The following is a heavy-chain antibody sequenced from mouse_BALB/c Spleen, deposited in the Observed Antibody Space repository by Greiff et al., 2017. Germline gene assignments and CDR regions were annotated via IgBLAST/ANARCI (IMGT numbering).Heavy chain of an antibody. J-gene: IGHJ4*01. D-gene: IGHD1-1*01. CDR3: NALRYAMDY. CDR2: IDPENGDT. CDR1: GFNIKDYY. V-gene: IGHV14-4*02. Sequence: EVQLHQSGAELVRSGASVKLSCTASGFNIKDYYMHWVKQRPEQGLEWIGWIDPENGDTEYAPKFQGKATMTADTSSNTAYLQLSSLTSEDTAVYYCNALRYAMDYWGQGTSVTVSS.